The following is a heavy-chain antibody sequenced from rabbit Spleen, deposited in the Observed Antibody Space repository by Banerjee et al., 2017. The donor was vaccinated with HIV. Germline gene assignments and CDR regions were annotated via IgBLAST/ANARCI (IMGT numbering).Heavy chain of an antibody. V-gene: IGHV1S40*01. D-gene: IGHD4-1*01. J-gene: IGHJ3*01. CDR3: ARAIVPWLGLTRLDL. CDR1: GVSFSDNVY. Sequence: QSLEESGGDLVKPGASLTLTCTASGVSFSDNVYMCWVRQAPGKGLEWIGIIYAAKGSTDYASWVNGRFTISSDNARTTVDLKMTSLTAADTATYFCARAIVPWLGLTRLDLWGQGTLVTVS. CDR2: IYAAKGST.